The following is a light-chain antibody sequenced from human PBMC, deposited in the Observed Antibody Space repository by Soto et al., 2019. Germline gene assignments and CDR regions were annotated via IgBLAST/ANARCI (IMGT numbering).Light chain of an antibody. CDR1: SSNIGSNT. J-gene: IGLJ2*01. V-gene: IGLV1-44*01. CDR3: AAWDESLKAVV. Sequence: QSVLTQPPSAVGAPGQRVTISCSGSSSNIGSNTVNWYQPVAGAPPKLLIFSNNQRPSGVPGRFSGSRSGPSASLAISGLQSEDEGDYHCAAWDESLKAVVFGGGTKLTVL. CDR2: SNN.